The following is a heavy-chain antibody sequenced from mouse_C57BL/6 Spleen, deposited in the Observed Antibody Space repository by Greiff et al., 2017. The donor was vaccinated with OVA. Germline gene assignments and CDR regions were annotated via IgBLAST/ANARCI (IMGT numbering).Heavy chain of an antibody. CDR1: GYTFTDYN. CDR2: INPNNGGT. D-gene: IGHD2-4*01. J-gene: IGHJ4*01. V-gene: IGHV1-18*01. Sequence: VHVKQSGPELVKPGASVKIPCKASGYTFTDYNMDWVKQSHGKSLEWIGDINPNNGGTIYNQKFKGKATLTVDKSSSTAYMELRSLTSEDTAVYYCARGGGLRLPMDYWGQGTSVTVSS. CDR3: ARGGGLRLPMDY.